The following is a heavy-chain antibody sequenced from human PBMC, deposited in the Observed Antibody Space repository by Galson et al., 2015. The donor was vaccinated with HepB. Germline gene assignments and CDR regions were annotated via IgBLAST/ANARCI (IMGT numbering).Heavy chain of an antibody. J-gene: IGHJ4*02. Sequence: SETLSLTCAVYGGSFSGYYWSWIRQPPGKGLEWIGEINHSGSTNYNPSLKSRVTISVDTSKNQFSLKLSSVTAADTAVYYCARAPRDVLRYFDWLSNGGYFDYWGQGTLVTVSS. V-gene: IGHV4-34*01. CDR2: INHSGST. CDR3: ARAPRDVLRYFDWLSNGGYFDY. D-gene: IGHD3-9*01. CDR1: GGSFSGYY.